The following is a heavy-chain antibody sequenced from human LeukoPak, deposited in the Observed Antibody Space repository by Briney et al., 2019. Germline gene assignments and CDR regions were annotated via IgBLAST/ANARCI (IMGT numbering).Heavy chain of an antibody. Sequence: SETLSLTCAVYGGSFSGYYWSWIRQPPGKGLEWIGEINHSGSTNYNPSLKSRVTISVDTSKNQFSLKLSSVTAADTAVYYCARGPRGFLNWGQGTLVTVSS. J-gene: IGHJ4*02. V-gene: IGHV4-34*01. CDR2: INHSGST. CDR1: GGSFSGYY. CDR3: ARGPRGFLN.